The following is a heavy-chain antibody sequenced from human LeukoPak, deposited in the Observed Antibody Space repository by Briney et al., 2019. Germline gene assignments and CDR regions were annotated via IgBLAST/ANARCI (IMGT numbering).Heavy chain of an antibody. J-gene: IGHJ4*02. CDR3: ARVPCTSCFHFDY. Sequence: SETLSLTCTVSGGSISSYYWSWIRQPAGKGLQWIGRIYTSGSTNYNPSLKSRVTISVDKSKNQFSLKLSSVTAADTAVYYCARVPCTSCFHFDYWGQGTLVTVSS. CDR2: IYTSGST. V-gene: IGHV4-4*07. D-gene: IGHD2-2*01. CDR1: GGSISSYY.